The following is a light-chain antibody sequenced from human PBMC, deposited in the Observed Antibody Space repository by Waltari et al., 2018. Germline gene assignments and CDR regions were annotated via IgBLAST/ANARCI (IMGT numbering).Light chain of an antibody. CDR2: LAS. Sequence: EIVMTQSPLSLAVTPGESASISCRSSQDLLHSNGYNYLDWFVQKPGQSPQLLMSLASHRASGVPDRISGGGSGTEFTLTISAVEAEDVGVYYCMQRIQTPLTFGQGTKVEIK. CDR3: MQRIQTPLT. CDR1: QDLLHSNGYNY. J-gene: IGKJ1*01. V-gene: IGKV2-28*01.